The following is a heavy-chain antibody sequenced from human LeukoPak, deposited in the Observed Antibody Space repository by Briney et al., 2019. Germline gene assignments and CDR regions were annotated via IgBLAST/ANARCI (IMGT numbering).Heavy chain of an antibody. J-gene: IGHJ4*02. CDR3: ARDNPLDGYNGLLDY. CDR1: GYTFPSYG. D-gene: IGHD5-24*01. Sequence: GASVKVSCKASGYTFPSYGISWVRQAPGQGLEWMGWISAYNGNTNYAQKLQGRVTMTTDTSTSTAHMELRSLRSEDTAVYYCARDNPLDGYNGLLDYWGRGTLVTVSS. CDR2: ISAYNGNT. V-gene: IGHV1-18*01.